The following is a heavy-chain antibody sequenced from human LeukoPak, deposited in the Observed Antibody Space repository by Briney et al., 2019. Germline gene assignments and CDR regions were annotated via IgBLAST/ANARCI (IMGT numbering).Heavy chain of an antibody. Sequence: PGGSLRLSCEASEFILSSYAMSWVRQAPGKGLEWVSSISGNGAHPYYADSVKGRFTISRDNSQSTLYLEVNSLRADDTAVYYCTKDVVSNSKAFDYWGQGTLVTVSS. V-gene: IGHV3-23*01. CDR3: TKDVVSNSKAFDY. J-gene: IGHJ4*02. D-gene: IGHD2-8*01. CDR1: EFILSSYA. CDR2: ISGNGAHP.